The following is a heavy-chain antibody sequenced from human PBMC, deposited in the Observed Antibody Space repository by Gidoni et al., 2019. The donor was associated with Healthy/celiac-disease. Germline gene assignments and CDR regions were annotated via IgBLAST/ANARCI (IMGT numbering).Heavy chain of an antibody. V-gene: IGHV3-7*03. J-gene: IGHJ6*02. CDR3: AMEWDYYYGMDV. CDR1: GFTFSTYW. CDR2: IKQDGSEK. D-gene: IGHD1-1*01. Sequence: EVQLVESGGGLVQPGGSLRLSCAASGFTFSTYWMSWVRQAPGKGLEWVANIKQDGSEKYYVDSVKGRFTTSGDNAKNSLYLQMNSLRAEDTAVYYCAMEWDYYYGMDVWGQGTTVTVSS.